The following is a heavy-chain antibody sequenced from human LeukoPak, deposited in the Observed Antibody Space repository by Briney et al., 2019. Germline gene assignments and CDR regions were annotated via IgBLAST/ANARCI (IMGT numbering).Heavy chain of an antibody. J-gene: IGHJ6*02. CDR3: AKAYYYDSSGSETNYYYGMDV. CDR1: GFTFHAYS. V-gene: IGHV3-21*01. CDR2: ISTAGNII. D-gene: IGHD3-22*01. Sequence: GGSLRLSCAASGFTFHAYSMNWVRQAPGRGLEWVSSISTAGNIIQYADSVKGRFTISRDNAKNSLYLQMNSLRAEDTAVYYCAKAYYYDSSGSETNYYYGMDVWGQGTTVTVSS.